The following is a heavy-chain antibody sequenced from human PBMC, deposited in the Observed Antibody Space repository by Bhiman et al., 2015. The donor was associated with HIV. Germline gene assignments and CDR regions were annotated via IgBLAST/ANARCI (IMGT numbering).Heavy chain of an antibody. V-gene: IGHV3-30-3*01. CDR2: ISYDGSNK. CDR3: AGDAFGGDYFYFDL. CDR1: GFTFSSYA. J-gene: IGHJ2*01. D-gene: IGHD3-10*01. Sequence: VQLVESGGGLVKPGGSLRLSCAASGFTFSSYAMHWVRQAPGKGLEWVAVISYDGSNKYYADSVKGRFTISRDNSKNTVYLQMNSLRAEDTAVHYCAGDAFGGDYFYFDLWGRGTLVTVSS.